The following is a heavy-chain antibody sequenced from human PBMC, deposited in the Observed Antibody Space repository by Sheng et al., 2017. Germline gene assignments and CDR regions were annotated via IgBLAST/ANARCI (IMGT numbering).Heavy chain of an antibody. Sequence: QVQLQQWGAGLLKPSETLSLTCAVYGGSFSGYYWSWIRQPPGKGLEWIGEINHSGSTNYNPSLKSRVTISVDTSKNQFSLKLSSVTAADTAVYYCARLYGSGSYRRYYRTWYFDYWGQGTLVTGLL. V-gene: IGHV4-34*01. J-gene: IGHJ4*02. CDR3: ARLYGSGSYRRYYRTWYFDY. CDR1: GGSFSGYY. D-gene: IGHD3-10*01. CDR2: INHSGST.